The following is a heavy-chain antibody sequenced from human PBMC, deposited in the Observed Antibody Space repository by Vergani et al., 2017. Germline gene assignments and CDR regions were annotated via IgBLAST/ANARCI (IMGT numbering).Heavy chain of an antibody. Sequence: VQLLESGGGLVQPGGSLRLSCAASGFTFSSYAMSWVRQAPGKGLEWVSAISGSGGSTYYADSAKGRFTISRDNSKNTLYLQMNSLRAEDTAVYYCAKDRVTRMGVVIGYFDYGGQGTLVTVSS. V-gene: IGHV3-23*01. D-gene: IGHD3-3*01. CDR2: ISGSGGST. CDR1: GFTFSSYA. J-gene: IGHJ4*02. CDR3: AKDRVTRMGVVIGYFDY.